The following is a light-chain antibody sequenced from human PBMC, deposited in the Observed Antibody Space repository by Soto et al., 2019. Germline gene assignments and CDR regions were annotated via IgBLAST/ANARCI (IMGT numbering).Light chain of an antibody. CDR2: TNH. V-gene: IGLV1-44*01. CDR3: AAWDDSLNGWV. CDR1: SSNIGSNP. Sequence: QSVLTQPHSASGTPGQRVTISCSGGSSNIGSNPVNWYQQFPGTAPKVLIYTNHQRPSGVPDRFSGSKSGSSASLAISGLQSEDEADYFCAAWDDSLNGWVFGGGTKLTVL. J-gene: IGLJ3*02.